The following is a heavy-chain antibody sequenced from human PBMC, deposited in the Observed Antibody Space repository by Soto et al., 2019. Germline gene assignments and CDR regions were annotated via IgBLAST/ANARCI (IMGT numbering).Heavy chain of an antibody. Sequence: PSETLSLTCTVSGGPISSYYWSWIRQAPGKGLEWIGYIYHSGSSKYNPSLKSRVTISIDTSKNQFSLKLTSVTAADTAVYYCARGTKYYYQGMDVWGQGTTVTVSS. V-gene: IGHV4-59*01. CDR2: IYHSGSS. CDR1: GGPISSYY. CDR3: ARGTKYYYQGMDV. J-gene: IGHJ6*02.